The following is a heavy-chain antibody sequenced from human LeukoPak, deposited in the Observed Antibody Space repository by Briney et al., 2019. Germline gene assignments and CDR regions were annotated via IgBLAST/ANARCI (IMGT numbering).Heavy chain of an antibody. V-gene: IGHV1-46*01. CDR3: ARVGVAAAGKDPSYWYFDL. D-gene: IGHD6-13*01. J-gene: IGHJ2*01. Sequence: GSSVKVSCKASGYTFTSYYMHWVRQAPGQGLEWMGIINPSGGSTSYAQKFQGRVTMTRDTSTSTVYMELSSLRSEDTAVYYCARVGVAAAGKDPSYWYFDLWGRGTLVTVSS. CDR1: GYTFTSYY. CDR2: INPSGGST.